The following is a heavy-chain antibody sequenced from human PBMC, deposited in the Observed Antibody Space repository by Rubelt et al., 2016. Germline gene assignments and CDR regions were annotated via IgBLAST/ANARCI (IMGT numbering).Heavy chain of an antibody. V-gene: IGHV1-46*03. J-gene: IGHJ4*02. Sequence: APGQGFEWMGIVNPNGGTTRNAQKFQGRVTMTRDTSTGTVYMELTSLRSEDTAVYYCTRAQRGSDSLFDFWGQGTLVTVSS. CDR2: VNPNGGTT. CDR3: TRAQRGSDSLFDF. D-gene: IGHD2-21*02.